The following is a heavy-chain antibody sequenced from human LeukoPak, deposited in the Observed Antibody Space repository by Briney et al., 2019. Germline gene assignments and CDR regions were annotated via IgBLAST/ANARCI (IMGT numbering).Heavy chain of an antibody. CDR1: GFSFSMSA. CDR2: ISFDGANK. D-gene: IGHD6-13*01. V-gene: IGHV3-30*04. Sequence: PGRSLRLSCATSGFSFSMSAMHWVRLAPGKGLEWVAGISFDGANKFSGDSVKGRFSISRDNSKNSLYLQMNSLGLDGTAVYFCARGRAGVAAAGFDYWGQGTLVTVSS. CDR3: ARGRAGVAAAGFDY. J-gene: IGHJ4*02.